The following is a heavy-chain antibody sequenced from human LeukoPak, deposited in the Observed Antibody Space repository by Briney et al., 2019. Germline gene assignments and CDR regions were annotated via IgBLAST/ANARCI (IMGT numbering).Heavy chain of an antibody. CDR3: ARRYYYDSSGYYYYYYGMDV. D-gene: IGHD3-22*01. CDR1: GYTFTSYG. J-gene: IGHJ6*02. CDR2: TSAYNGNT. Sequence: ASVKVSCKASGYTFTSYGISWVRQAPGQGLEWMGWTSAYNGNTNYVQKLQGRVTMTTDTSTSTAYMELRSLRSDDTAVYYCARRYYYDSSGYYYYYYGMDVWGQGTTVTVSS. V-gene: IGHV1-18*01.